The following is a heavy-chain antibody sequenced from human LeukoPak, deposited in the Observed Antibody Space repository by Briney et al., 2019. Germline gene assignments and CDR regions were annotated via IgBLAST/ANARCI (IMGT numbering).Heavy chain of an antibody. CDR1: GFTFSSYW. V-gene: IGHV3-7*01. CDR3: ASLWSKYYFDY. J-gene: IGHJ4*02. D-gene: IGHD3-10*01. Sequence: GGSLRLSCAASGFTFSSYWMSWVRQAPGKGLEWVANIKQDGSEKYYVDSVKGRFTISRDNAKNSLYLQMNSLRAEDTAVYYRASLWSKYYFDYWGQGTLVTVSS. CDR2: IKQDGSEK.